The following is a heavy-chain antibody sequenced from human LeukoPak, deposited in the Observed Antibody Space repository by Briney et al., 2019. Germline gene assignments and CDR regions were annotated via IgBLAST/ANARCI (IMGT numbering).Heavy chain of an antibody. Sequence: GASVKVSCKASGYTFTGYYMHWVRQAPGQGLEWMGWINPNSGGTNYAQKFQGRVTMTRDTSISTAYMELSRLRSDDTAVYYCAREDVCGDCYAFDIWGQGTMVTVSS. J-gene: IGHJ3*02. CDR3: AREDVCGDCYAFDI. CDR2: INPNSGGT. D-gene: IGHD2-21*02. CDR1: GYTFTGYY. V-gene: IGHV1-2*02.